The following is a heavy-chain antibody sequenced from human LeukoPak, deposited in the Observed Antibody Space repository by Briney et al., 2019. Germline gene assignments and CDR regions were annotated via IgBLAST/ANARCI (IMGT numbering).Heavy chain of an antibody. J-gene: IGHJ6*02. CDR3: AKDYTGYFGMDV. Sequence: GGSLRLSCAASGFTFSSYGMHWVRQAPGKGLEWVAVIWYDGSNKFYTESVKGRCTISRDNAMNTVYLQMSSLRAEDTAVYYCAKDYTGYFGMDVWGQGTTVTVSS. CDR2: IWYDGSNK. CDR1: GFTFSSYG. V-gene: IGHV3-30*02.